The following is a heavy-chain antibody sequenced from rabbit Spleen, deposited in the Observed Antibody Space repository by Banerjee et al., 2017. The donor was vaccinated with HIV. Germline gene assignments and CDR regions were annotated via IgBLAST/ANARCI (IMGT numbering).Heavy chain of an antibody. V-gene: IGHV1S40*01. D-gene: IGHD3-1*01. CDR2: ISAGNSGST. CDR1: GIDFSSGYY. J-gene: IGHJ4*01. CDR3: ARSLLDIGHAYGL. Sequence: QQLVESGGGLVKPGASLTLTCKASGIDFSSGYYLCWVRQAPGKGLEWIACISAGNSGSTYYPTWARGRFTISKTSSTTVTLQLTSLTAADTATYFCARSLLDIGHAYGLWGQGTLVTVS.